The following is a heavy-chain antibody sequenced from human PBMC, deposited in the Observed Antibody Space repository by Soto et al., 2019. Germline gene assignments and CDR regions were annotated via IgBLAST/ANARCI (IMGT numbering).Heavy chain of an antibody. Sequence: QVQLVQSGAEVKKPGASVKLSCRTSGYNFTHYYIHWVRQAPGQGREWLAIINPASGSTNYAQDFLGRVTLTMDTSTTTVYMELSGLRAEDTAIFVCARDVAAGDHWGQGPLVTVSS. CDR2: INPASGST. J-gene: IGHJ4*02. CDR1: GYNFTHYY. CDR3: ARDVAAGDH. D-gene: IGHD6-25*01. V-gene: IGHV1-46*01.